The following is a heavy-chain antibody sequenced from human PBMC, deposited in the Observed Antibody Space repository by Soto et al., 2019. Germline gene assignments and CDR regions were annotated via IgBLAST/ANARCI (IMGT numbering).Heavy chain of an antibody. Sequence: SETLSLTCAVYGGSFSGYYWSWIRQPPGKGLEWIGEINHSGSTDYNPSLKSRVTISVDTSKNQFSLKLSSVTAADTAVYYCARGRKGISIWGQGTMVTVSS. D-gene: IGHD3-10*01. CDR1: GGSFSGYY. V-gene: IGHV4-34*01. CDR2: INHSGST. CDR3: ARGRKGISI. J-gene: IGHJ3*02.